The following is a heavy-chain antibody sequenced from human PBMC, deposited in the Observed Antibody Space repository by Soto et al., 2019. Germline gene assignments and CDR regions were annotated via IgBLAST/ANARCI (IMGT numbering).Heavy chain of an antibody. V-gene: IGHV3-33*01. CDR2: IWWHGRDI. CDR3: ARDQGGQSGNFIFHN. D-gene: IGHD1-26*01. Sequence: VQVVESGGGVVQPGRSLRLSCTASGFSFSDYVMHWVRQRPRKGLGWVAVIWWHGRDIFYEGSVKGRFTISRDNSKNTLYLQMNSLRVEDTAVYYCARDQGGQSGNFIFHNWGQGTLVTVSS. CDR1: GFSFSDYV. J-gene: IGHJ4*02.